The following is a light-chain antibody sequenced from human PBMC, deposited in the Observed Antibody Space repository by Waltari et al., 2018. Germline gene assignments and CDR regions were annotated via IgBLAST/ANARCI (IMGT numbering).Light chain of an antibody. CDR2: EVS. V-gene: IGKV2D-29*01. Sequence: DIVMTQTPVSLSVTPGQPASISYKSSQSLLHTNGKTFLYWYLQKPGHPPQLLIYEVSNRLSGVPDRFSGSGSGTDFTLKISRVEADDIGVYYCMQGTQHPLTFGGGTKVEIK. J-gene: IGKJ4*01. CDR1: QSLLHTNGKTF. CDR3: MQGTQHPLT.